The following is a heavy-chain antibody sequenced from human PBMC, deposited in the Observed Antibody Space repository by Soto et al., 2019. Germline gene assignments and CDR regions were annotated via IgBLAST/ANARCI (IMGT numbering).Heavy chain of an antibody. V-gene: IGHV1-8*01. D-gene: IGHD2-21*02. Sequence: QERLVQSGAELRRPGASVKISCRASGYNFPSSNVNWVRQASGQGPAWLGWMNAAKGNAAFSRDLHGRVTMTRDLSTDAAYLELGGLSSGDTAMYYCARAVGIGVTGLDLWGPGTFVTVS. J-gene: IGHJ5*02. CDR1: GYNFPSSN. CDR3: ARAVGIGVTGLDL. CDR2: MNAAKGNA.